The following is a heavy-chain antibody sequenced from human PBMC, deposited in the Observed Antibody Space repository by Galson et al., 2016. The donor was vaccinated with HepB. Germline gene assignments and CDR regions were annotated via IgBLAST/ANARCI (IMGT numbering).Heavy chain of an antibody. D-gene: IGHD6-13*01. CDR3: TRVHREGIAAAGLQI. Sequence: SLRLSCAASGFPFSKYWMHWVRQAPGKGLVWVSRINTDGSSTTYADSVKGRFTISRDNAKNTLYLQMNSLRAEDTALYYCTRVHREGIAAAGLQIWGQGTLFTVAS. V-gene: IGHV3-74*01. CDR2: INTDGSST. CDR1: GFPFSKYW. J-gene: IGHJ4*02.